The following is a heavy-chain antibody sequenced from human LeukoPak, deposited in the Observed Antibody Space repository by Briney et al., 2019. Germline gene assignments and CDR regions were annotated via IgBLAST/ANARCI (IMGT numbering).Heavy chain of an antibody. CDR1: GYRFTNYW. Sequence: GESLKISCTGSGYRFTNYWIAWVRQMPGKVLEWMGIIYPGDSDTRYNPSFQGQVTISADRSFSSAYVQWSSLKASDTAMYYCARLLSNGYGPDRYFDYWGQGTLVTVSS. CDR2: IYPGDSDT. V-gene: IGHV5-51*01. J-gene: IGHJ4*02. CDR3: ARLLSNGYGPDRYFDY. D-gene: IGHD5-18*01.